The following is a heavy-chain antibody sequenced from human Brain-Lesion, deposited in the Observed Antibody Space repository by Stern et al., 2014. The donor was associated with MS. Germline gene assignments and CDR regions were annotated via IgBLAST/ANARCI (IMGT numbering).Heavy chain of an antibody. CDR1: GYPLTELS. CDR3: ATLSPGAGGNYYRHFDY. Sequence: MQLVESGAEVKKPGASVKVSCKVSGYPLTELSMHWVRQAPRKGLEWMGGFDPEDGETIYAQKFQGRVTMTEDTSTDTAYMELSSLRSEDTAVYYCATLSPGAGGNYYRHFDYWGQGTLVTVSS. CDR2: FDPEDGET. V-gene: IGHV1-24*01. D-gene: IGHD1-26*01. J-gene: IGHJ4*02.